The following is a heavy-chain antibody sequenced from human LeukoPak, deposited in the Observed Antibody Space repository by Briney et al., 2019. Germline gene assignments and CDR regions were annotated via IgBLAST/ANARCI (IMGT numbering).Heavy chain of an antibody. D-gene: IGHD6-25*01. CDR2: ISSSSSTI. CDR1: GFTFSSYS. V-gene: IGHV3-48*04. CDR3: ARVYFSGIAAADY. J-gene: IGHJ4*02. Sequence: GGSLRLSCAASGFTFSSYSMNWVRQATGKGLEWVSYISSSSSTIYYADSVKGRSTISGDNAKNSLYLQMNSLRAEDTAVYYCARVYFSGIAAADYWGQGTLVTVSS.